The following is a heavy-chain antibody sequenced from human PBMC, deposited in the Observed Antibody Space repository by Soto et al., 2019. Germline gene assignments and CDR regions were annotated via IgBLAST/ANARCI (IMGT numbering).Heavy chain of an antibody. CDR1: KFSFSGYW. CDR3: AKVASGSYAWFAP. CDR2: VNPDGSTT. V-gene: IGHV3-74*01. D-gene: IGHD1-26*01. J-gene: IGHJ5*02. Sequence: EVQLVESGGGLVQPGGSLRLSCAASKFSFSGYWMHWVRQAPGKGLMWVSRVNPDGSTTTYADSVKGRFTISRDNAKNTVFLQMNSLGADDTAGYYCAKVASGSYAWFAPWGQGTLVTVSS.